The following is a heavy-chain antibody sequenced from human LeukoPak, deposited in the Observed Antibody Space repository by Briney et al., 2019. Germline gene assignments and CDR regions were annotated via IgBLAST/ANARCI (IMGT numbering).Heavy chain of an antibody. CDR1: GGSVNSGSYF. J-gene: IGHJ6*02. CDR3: ATDYSNFYGMDV. CDR2: IQNSART. Sequence: PSETLSLTCTVSGGSVNSGSYFWSWIRQPPGKGLEWIGYIQNSARTNYNPSHESRVTISVDSSKDQFSLRLSSVTAADTAVYYCATDYSNFYGMDVWGQGTTVTVSS. D-gene: IGHD4-11*01. V-gene: IGHV4-61*01.